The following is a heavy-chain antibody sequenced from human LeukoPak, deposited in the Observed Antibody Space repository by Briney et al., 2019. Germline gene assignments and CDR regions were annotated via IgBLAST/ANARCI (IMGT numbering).Heavy chain of an antibody. V-gene: IGHV3-30*02. CDR3: ARLMVGQAGVGATHFDY. CDR1: GFSFNTYG. D-gene: IGHD1-26*01. J-gene: IGHJ4*02. CDR2: IRHDGRDK. Sequence: GGSLRLSCISSGFSFNTYGMHWVRQAPGKGLEWLTFIRHDGRDKYYADSVKGRFSISRDSSKNTLYLQINSLRAEDTAVYYCARLMVGQAGVGATHFDYWGQGTLVIVSS.